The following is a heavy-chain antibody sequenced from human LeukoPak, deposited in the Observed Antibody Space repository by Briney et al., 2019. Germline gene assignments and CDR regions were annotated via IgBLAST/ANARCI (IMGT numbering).Heavy chain of an antibody. V-gene: IGHV1-46*01. Sequence: ASGKFSFKASGYTFAIHYMHWVRQAPGQGQAWMGIINPSGGSATYAQKSQGRVTTTREMSTSTVYMELSSLRSEDTPVYSCARKPVPVRRGSYSYYGMDAWGQGTTVTVSS. CDR1: GYTFAIHY. J-gene: IGHJ6*02. CDR3: ARKPVPVRRGSYSYYGMDA. D-gene: IGHD3-10*01. CDR2: INPSGGSA.